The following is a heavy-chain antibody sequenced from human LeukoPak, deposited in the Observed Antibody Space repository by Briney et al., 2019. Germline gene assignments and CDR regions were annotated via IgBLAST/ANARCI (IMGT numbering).Heavy chain of an antibody. CDR3: ARDTAMAPDYYFDY. D-gene: IGHD5-18*01. CDR1: DGSISSYY. J-gene: IGHJ4*02. V-gene: IGHV4-4*07. Sequence: PSETLSLTCTVSDGSISSYYWSWIRQPAGKGLEWIGRIYTSGSTNYNPSLTRRVTMSVDPSKNQFSLKLSSVTAADTAVYYCARDTAMAPDYYFDYWGQGTLVTVSS. CDR2: IYTSGST.